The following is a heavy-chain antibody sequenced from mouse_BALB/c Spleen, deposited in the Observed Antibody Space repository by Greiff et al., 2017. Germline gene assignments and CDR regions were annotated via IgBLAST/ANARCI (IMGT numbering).Heavy chain of an antibody. CDR3: ARDPYDGGEKNAMDY. Sequence: EVQLVESGGGLVKPGGSLKLSCAASGFTFSDYYMYWVRQTPEKRLEWVATISDGGSYTYYPDSVKGRFTISRDNAKNNLYLQMSSLKSEDTAMYYCARDPYDGGEKNAMDYWGQGTSVTVSS. V-gene: IGHV5-4*02. D-gene: IGHD2-12*01. CDR1: GFTFSDYY. J-gene: IGHJ4*01. CDR2: ISDGGSYT.